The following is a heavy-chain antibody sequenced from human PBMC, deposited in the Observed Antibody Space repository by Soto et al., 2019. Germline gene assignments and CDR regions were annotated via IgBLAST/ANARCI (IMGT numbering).Heavy chain of an antibody. CDR1: GFTFSSYS. CDR2: ISSSSSYI. CDR3: ARLERYYDFWSGYYKGDNYYYYMDV. V-gene: IGHV3-21*01. J-gene: IGHJ6*03. D-gene: IGHD3-3*01. Sequence: GGSLRLSCAASGFTFSSYSMNWVRQAPGKGLEWVSSISSSSSYIYYADSVKGRFTISRDNAKNSLYLQMNSLRAEDTAVYYCARLERYYDFWSGYYKGDNYYYYMDVWGKGTTVTVSS.